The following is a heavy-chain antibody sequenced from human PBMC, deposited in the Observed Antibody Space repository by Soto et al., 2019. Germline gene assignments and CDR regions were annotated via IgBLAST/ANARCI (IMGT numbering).Heavy chain of an antibody. V-gene: IGHV4-4*07. J-gene: IGHJ6*02. CDR2: IYSTGGT. D-gene: IGHD1-26*01. Sequence: KTSETLSLTCNVSGDSIGRFYWSWIRQSAEKGLEWIGRIYSTGGTAYNPALKGRITISLDRSNNHVSLEMNSVTAADTAVYFCARDLSGTGLDIWGRGTRVTV. CDR3: ARDLSGTGLDI. CDR1: GDSIGRFY.